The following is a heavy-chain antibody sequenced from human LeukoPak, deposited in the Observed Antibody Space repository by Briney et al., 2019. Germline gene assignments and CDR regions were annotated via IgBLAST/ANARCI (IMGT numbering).Heavy chain of an antibody. CDR2: LNHSGST. Sequence: PSETLSLTCAVYGGSFSGYYWSWIRQPPGKGLEWIGELNHSGSTNYNPSLMSRVIISVDTSKNQFSLKLSSVTAADTAVYYCAREPDYDILTGYYYYYGMDVWGQGTTVTASS. CDR1: GGSFSGYY. V-gene: IGHV4-34*01. J-gene: IGHJ6*02. D-gene: IGHD3-9*01. CDR3: AREPDYDILTGYYYYYGMDV.